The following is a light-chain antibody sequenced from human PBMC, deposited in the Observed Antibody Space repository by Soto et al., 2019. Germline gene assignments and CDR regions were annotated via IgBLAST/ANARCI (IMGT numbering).Light chain of an antibody. CDR3: QQYSSSPLT. CDR1: QSVSSSY. CDR2: GAS. V-gene: IGKV3-20*01. J-gene: IGKJ2*01. Sequence: EIVLTQSPATLSLSPGERATLSCRASQSVSSSYLAWYQQTPGQAPRLLIYGASSRATGIPDRFSGSGSGTDFTLTISRLEPEDFAVYYCQQYSSSPLTFGQGTKLEIK.